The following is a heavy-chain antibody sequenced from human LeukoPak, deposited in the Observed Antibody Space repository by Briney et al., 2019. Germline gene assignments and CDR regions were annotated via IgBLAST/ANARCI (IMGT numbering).Heavy chain of an antibody. CDR3: ARGAQAYYDKAPVDY. Sequence: SETLSLTCAVYGGSLSGYYWSWIRQPPGKGLEWIGEINHSGSTNYNPSLKSRVTISVDTSKSQFSLKLNSMTAADTAVYYCARGAQAYYDKAPVDYWGQGTLVTVSS. J-gene: IGHJ4*02. V-gene: IGHV4-34*01. D-gene: IGHD3-22*01. CDR1: GGSLSGYY. CDR2: INHSGST.